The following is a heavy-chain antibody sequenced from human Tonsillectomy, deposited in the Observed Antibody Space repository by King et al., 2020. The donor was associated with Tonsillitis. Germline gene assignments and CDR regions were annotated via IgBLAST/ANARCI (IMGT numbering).Heavy chain of an antibody. CDR1: GFTFSSYA. J-gene: IGHJ1*01. CDR2: IYSGGSST. Sequence: VQLVESGGGLVQPGGSLRLSCAASGFTFSSYAMSWVRQAPGKGLEWVSVIYSGGSSTYYADSVKGRFTISRDNSKNTLYLQMNSLRAEDTAVYYCAKASYCGGGSCYAEYFQHWGQGTLVTVSS. CDR3: AKASYCGGGSCYAEYFQH. V-gene: IGHV3-23*03. D-gene: IGHD2-15*01.